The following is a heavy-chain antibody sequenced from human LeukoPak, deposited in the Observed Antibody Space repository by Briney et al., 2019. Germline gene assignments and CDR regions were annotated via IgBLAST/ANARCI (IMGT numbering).Heavy chain of an antibody. J-gene: IGHJ2*01. D-gene: IGHD3-3*01. Sequence: PSQTLSLTCTVSGGSISSGDYYGRWIRQPPGRGGEGIGYIYYSGSTYYNPSLKSRVTISVDTSKNQFSLKLSSVTAADTAVYYCARDLSYDFWSGSPRYFDLWGRGTLVTVSS. CDR2: IYYSGST. V-gene: IGHV4-30-4*08. CDR1: GGSISSGDYY. CDR3: ARDLSYDFWSGSPRYFDL.